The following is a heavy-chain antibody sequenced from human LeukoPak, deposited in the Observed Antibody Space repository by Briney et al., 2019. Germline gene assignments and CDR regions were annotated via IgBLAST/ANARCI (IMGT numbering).Heavy chain of an antibody. CDR1: GFTFSSYA. V-gene: IGHV3-23*01. J-gene: IGHJ5*02. CDR3: AKDPEGYQPQNWFDP. D-gene: IGHD2-2*01. Sequence: PGGSLRLSCAASGFTFSSYAISWVRQAPGKGLEWVSAISGSGGSTYYADSVKGRFTISRDNSKNTLYLQMNSLRAEDTAVYYCAKDPEGYQPQNWFDPWGQGTLVTVSS. CDR2: ISGSGGST.